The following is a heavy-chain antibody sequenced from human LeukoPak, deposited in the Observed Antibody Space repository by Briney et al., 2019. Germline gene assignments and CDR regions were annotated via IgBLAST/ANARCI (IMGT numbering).Heavy chain of an antibody. Sequence: SVKVSCKASGGTFSSYAISWVRQAPGQGLEWMGRIIPIFGIANYAQKFQGRVTITADKSTSTAYMELSSLRSEDTAVYYCARSPNDFWSGYYENVLDYWGQGTLVTVSS. D-gene: IGHD3-3*01. V-gene: IGHV1-69*04. CDR1: GGTFSSYA. J-gene: IGHJ4*02. CDR2: IIPIFGIA. CDR3: ARSPNDFWSGYYENVLDY.